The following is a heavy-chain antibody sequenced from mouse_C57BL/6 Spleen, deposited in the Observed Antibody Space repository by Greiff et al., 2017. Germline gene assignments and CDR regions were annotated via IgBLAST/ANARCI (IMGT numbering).Heavy chain of an antibody. CDR1: GFTFSSYA. J-gene: IGHJ2*01. V-gene: IGHV5-4*01. Sequence: EVMLVESGGGLVKPGGSLKLSCAASGFTFSSYAMSWVRQTPEKRLEWVATISDGGSYTYYPDNVKGRFTISRDNAKNNLYLQMSHLKSEDTAMYYCARDGLGLYYFDYWGQGTTLTVSS. CDR2: ISDGGSYT. D-gene: IGHD4-1*01. CDR3: ARDGLGLYYFDY.